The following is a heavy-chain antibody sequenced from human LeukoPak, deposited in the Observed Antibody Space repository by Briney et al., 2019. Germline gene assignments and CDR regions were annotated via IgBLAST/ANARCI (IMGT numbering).Heavy chain of an antibody. CDR2: ISYDGSNK. CDR3: ARDSVYTSSWSFDY. Sequence: GGSLRLSCAASGFTFSSYAMHWVRQAPGKGLEWVAVISYDGSNKYYADSVRGRFTISRDNSKNTLYLQMNSLRAEDTAVYYCARDSVYTSSWSFDYWGQGTLVTLSS. D-gene: IGHD6-13*01. V-gene: IGHV3-30-3*01. CDR1: GFTFSSYA. J-gene: IGHJ4*02.